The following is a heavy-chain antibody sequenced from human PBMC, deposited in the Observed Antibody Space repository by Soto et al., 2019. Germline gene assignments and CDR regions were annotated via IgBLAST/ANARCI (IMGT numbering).Heavy chain of an antibody. D-gene: IGHD6-13*01. J-gene: IGHJ4*02. CDR2: INHSGSA. V-gene: IGHV4-34*01. CDR3: ARGRGDAAGTRFDS. Sequence: SETLSLTCAVYGESFSGHIWTWIRQTPGKGLQWIGQINHSGSASYNPSLKSRVTISVDTSNNQFSLKLNSVTAADTAVYYCARGRGDAAGTRFDSWGQGALVTVSS. CDR1: GESFSGHI.